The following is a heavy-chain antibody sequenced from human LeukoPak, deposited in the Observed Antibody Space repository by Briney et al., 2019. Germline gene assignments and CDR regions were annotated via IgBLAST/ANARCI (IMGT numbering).Heavy chain of an antibody. CDR3: ARAKEGVAGFFDY. CDR1: GGSFSGYY. CDR2: INHSGST. D-gene: IGHD6-19*01. V-gene: IGHV4-34*01. Sequence: PSETLSLTCAVYGGSFSGYYWSWIRQPPGKGLEWIGEINHSGSTNYNPSLKSRVTISVDTSKNQLSLKLSSLTAADTAVYYCARAKEGVAGFFDYWGQGTLVTVSS. J-gene: IGHJ4*02.